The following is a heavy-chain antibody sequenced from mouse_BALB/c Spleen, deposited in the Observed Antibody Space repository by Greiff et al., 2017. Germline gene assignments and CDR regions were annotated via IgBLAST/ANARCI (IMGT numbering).Heavy chain of an antibody. CDR2: INPYNGDT. J-gene: IGHJ4*01. CDR1: GYSFTGYF. D-gene: IGHD2-3*01. Sequence: DVKLVESGPELVKPGASVKISCKASGYSFTGYFMNWVKQSHGKSLEWIGRINPYNGDTFYNQKFKGKATLTVDKSSSTAHMELLSLTSEDSAVYYCGRGKMDGYYAMDYWGQGTSVTVSS. CDR3: GRGKMDGYYAMDY. V-gene: IGHV1-37*01.